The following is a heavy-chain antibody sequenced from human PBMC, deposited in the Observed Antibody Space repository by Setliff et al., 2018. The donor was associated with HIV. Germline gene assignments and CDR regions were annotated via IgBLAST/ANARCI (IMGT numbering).Heavy chain of an antibody. CDR2: IYYSGST. J-gene: IGHJ4*02. V-gene: IGHV4-59*01. CDR3: ARGHTWNYYGGDYFDY. CDR1: GDSISTFY. Sequence: SETLSLTCTVSGDSISTFYWNWIRQPPGKGLEWIGYIYYSGSTNYNPSLESRVSISIDTSKNQFSLRLSSVTAADTAVYYCARGHTWNYYGGDYFDYWGQGSLVTVS. D-gene: IGHD1-7*01.